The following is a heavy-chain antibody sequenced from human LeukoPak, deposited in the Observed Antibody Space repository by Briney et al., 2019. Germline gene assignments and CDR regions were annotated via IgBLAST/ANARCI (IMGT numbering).Heavy chain of an antibody. V-gene: IGHV4-59*08. Sequence: SETLSLTCTVSGGSISSYYWSWIRQPPGKGLEWIGYIYYTGSTNYNPSLKSRVTISLDTSKDQFSLKLSSMTAADTAVYYCARQRVNKWNNLWSFDYWGQGTLVTVSS. CDR1: GGSISSYY. CDR2: IYYTGST. D-gene: IGHD1/OR15-1a*01. J-gene: IGHJ4*02. CDR3: ARQRVNKWNNLWSFDY.